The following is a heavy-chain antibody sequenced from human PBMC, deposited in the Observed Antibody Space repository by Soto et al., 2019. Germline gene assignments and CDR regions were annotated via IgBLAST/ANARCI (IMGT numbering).Heavy chain of an antibody. J-gene: IGHJ4*02. CDR3: ARVSCSSTSCYDGL. D-gene: IGHD2-2*01. CDR2: ISSSSSYI. Sequence: GGSLRLSCAASGFTFSSYSMNWVRQAPGKGLEWVSSISSSSSYIYYADSVKGRFTISRDNAKNSLYLQMNSLRAEDTAVYYCARVSCSSTSCYDGLWGQGTLVTVSS. V-gene: IGHV3-21*01. CDR1: GFTFSSYS.